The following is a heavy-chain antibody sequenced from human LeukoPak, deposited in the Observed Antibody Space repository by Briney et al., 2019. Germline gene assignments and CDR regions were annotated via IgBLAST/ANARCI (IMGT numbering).Heavy chain of an antibody. Sequence: PSETLSLTCAVYGASFSGYYSSWIRQPPGKGLEWIGEINHSGSTNYNPSLKSRVTISVDTSKNQFSLKLSSVTAADTAVYYCARGTGYPLIGWGQGTLVTVSS. CDR3: ARGTGYPLIG. D-gene: IGHD3-22*01. CDR2: INHSGST. CDR1: GASFSGYY. V-gene: IGHV4-34*01. J-gene: IGHJ4*02.